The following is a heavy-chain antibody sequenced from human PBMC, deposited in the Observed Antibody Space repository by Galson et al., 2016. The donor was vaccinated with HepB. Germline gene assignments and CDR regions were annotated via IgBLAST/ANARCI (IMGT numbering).Heavy chain of an antibody. CDR3: AKSQPGYSSGWYTLPIDAFDI. D-gene: IGHD6-19*01. J-gene: IGHJ3*02. CDR1: GFTFSSYA. Sequence: SLRLSCAASGFTFSSYAMSWVRQAPGKGLKWVSTISGSGYNTYYADSVKGRFTISRDNSKNTLYLQMNSLRAEDTAVYYCAKSQPGYSSGWYTLPIDAFDIWGQGTMVTVSS. V-gene: IGHV3-23*01. CDR2: ISGSGYNT.